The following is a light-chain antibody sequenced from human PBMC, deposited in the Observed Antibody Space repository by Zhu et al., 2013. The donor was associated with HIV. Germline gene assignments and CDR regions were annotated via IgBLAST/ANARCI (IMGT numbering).Light chain of an antibody. CDR3: QQYSDWLPFT. V-gene: IGKV3D-15*01. Sequence: EIALTQSPATLSVSPGERATLSCRASQSVNGNLAWYQQKPGQTPRLLISGASARATGVPARFSGSGSGTEYTLTISSLQSDDFCTYYCQQYSDWLPFTFGPGTKLEI. J-gene: IGKJ3*01. CDR2: GAS. CDR1: QSVNGN.